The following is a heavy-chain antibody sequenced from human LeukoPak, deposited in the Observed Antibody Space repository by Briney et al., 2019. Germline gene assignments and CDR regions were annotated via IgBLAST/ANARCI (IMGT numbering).Heavy chain of an antibody. CDR3: ARNAYSSSWYDPA. CDR1: GFTFDDYG. J-gene: IGHJ4*02. CDR2: ISSSGSTI. V-gene: IGHV3-48*03. D-gene: IGHD6-13*01. Sequence: GGSLRLSCAASGFTFDDYGMSWVRQAPGKGLEWVSYISSSGSTIYYADSVKGRFTISRDNAKNSLYLQMNSLRAEDTAVYYCARNAYSSSWYDPAWGQGTLVTVSS.